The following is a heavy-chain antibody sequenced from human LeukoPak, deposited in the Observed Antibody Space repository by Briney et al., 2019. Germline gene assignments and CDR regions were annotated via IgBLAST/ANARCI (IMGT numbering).Heavy chain of an antibody. CDR2: IWYDGSNK. D-gene: IGHD3-3*01. CDR1: GFTFSSYG. J-gene: IGHJ4*02. Sequence: GGSLRLSCAASGFTFSSYGMHWVRQAPGKGLEWVAVIWYDGSNKYYADSVKGRFTISRDNSKNTLYLQMNSLRAEDTAVYYCAKALVTIFGVYYFDYWGQGTLVTVSS. CDR3: AKALVTIFGVYYFDY. V-gene: IGHV3-33*06.